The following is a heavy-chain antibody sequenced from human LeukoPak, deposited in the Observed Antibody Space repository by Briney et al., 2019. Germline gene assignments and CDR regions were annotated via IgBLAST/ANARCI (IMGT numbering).Heavy chain of an antibody. CDR2: ISSSSSDI. CDR3: ARDFPRRGRIVVVPAAYYYYYGMDV. J-gene: IGHJ6*02. D-gene: IGHD2-2*01. V-gene: IGHV3-21*01. Sequence: GGSLRLSCAASGFTFSSYSMNWVREAPGKGLEWVSSISSSSSDIYYADSVKGRFTISRDNAKNSLYLQMNSLRAEDTAVYYCARDFPRRGRIVVVPAAYYYYYGMDVWGQGTTVTVSS. CDR1: GFTFSSYS.